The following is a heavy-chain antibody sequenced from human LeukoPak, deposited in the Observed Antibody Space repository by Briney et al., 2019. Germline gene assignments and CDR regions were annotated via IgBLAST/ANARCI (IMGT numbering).Heavy chain of an antibody. D-gene: IGHD3-10*01. CDR2: ISSSGSTI. Sequence: GGSLRLSRAASGFTFSDYYMSWIRQAPGKGLEWVSYISSSGSTIYYADSVKGRFTISRDNSKNTLYLQMNSLRAEDTAVYYCARDLYGSGSYFDYWGQGTLVTVSS. CDR3: ARDLYGSGSYFDY. CDR1: GFTFSDYY. V-gene: IGHV3-11*04. J-gene: IGHJ4*02.